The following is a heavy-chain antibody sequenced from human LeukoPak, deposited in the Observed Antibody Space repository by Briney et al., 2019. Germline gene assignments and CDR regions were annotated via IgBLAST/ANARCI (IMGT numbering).Heavy chain of an antibody. D-gene: IGHD2-2*01. CDR3: ARGEVVPAAMLGYYYMDV. V-gene: IGHV1-46*01. CDR1: GYTFTSYY. CDR2: INPSGGST. Sequence: ASVKVSCKASGYTFTSYYMHWVRQAPGQGLEWMGIINPSGGSTSYAQKFQGRVTMTRDMSTSTVYMELSSLRSEDTAVYYCARGEVVPAAMLGYYYMDVWGKGTTVTISS. J-gene: IGHJ6*03.